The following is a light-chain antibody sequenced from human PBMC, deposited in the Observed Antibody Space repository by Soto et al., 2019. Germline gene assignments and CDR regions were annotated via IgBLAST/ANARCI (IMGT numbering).Light chain of an antibody. CDR3: SSYTSSSTYVV. V-gene: IGLV2-14*01. CDR1: SRDVGGYND. Sequence: QSALTQPASVSGSPGQAITISCPGTSRDVGGYNDVSWYQQHPRTAPKLMIYDVSNRPSGVSNRFSGSKSGNTASLTISGLQAEDEADYYCSSYTSSSTYVVFGGGTKLTVL. J-gene: IGLJ2*01. CDR2: DVS.